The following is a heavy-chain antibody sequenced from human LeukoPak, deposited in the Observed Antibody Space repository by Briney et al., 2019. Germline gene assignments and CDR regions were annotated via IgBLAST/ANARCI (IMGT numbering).Heavy chain of an antibody. D-gene: IGHD2-15*01. CDR3: ARGPYCSGGSCYSPYFDY. V-gene: IGHV1-2*02. Sequence: GASVKVSCKASGYTFTGYYMHWVRQAPGQGLEWMGWINPNSGGTNYAQKFQGRVTMTRDTSISTVYMELSWLRSDDTAVYYCARGPYCSGGSCYSPYFDYWGQGTLVTVSS. CDR2: INPNSGGT. CDR1: GYTFTGYY. J-gene: IGHJ4*02.